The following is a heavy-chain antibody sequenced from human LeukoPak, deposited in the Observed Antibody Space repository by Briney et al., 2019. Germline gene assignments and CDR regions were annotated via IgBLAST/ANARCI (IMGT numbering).Heavy chain of an antibody. J-gene: IGHJ4*02. V-gene: IGHV4-61*02. CDR2: IYTSGST. CDR3: ARGALYSGGVCFDY. Sequence: SETLSLTCTVSGGSISSGSYYWSWIRQPAGKGLEWIGRIYTSGSTNYNPSLKSRVTISVDTSKNQFSLKLSSVTAADTGVYYCARGALYSGGVCFDYWGQGTLVTVSS. CDR1: GGSISSGSYY. D-gene: IGHD1-26*01.